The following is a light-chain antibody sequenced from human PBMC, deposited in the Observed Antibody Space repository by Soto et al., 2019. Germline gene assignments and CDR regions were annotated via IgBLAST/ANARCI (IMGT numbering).Light chain of an antibody. Sequence: EIVLTQSPGTLSLSPGERATLSCRASQSVSSSYFAWYQQKPGQAPRLLIYAASSRATGIPDRFSGSGSGTDFTLTICRLEPEDFAVYYCQQYGLSPQTFGQGTKVEIK. V-gene: IGKV3-20*01. CDR1: QSVSSSY. J-gene: IGKJ1*01. CDR2: AAS. CDR3: QQYGLSPQT.